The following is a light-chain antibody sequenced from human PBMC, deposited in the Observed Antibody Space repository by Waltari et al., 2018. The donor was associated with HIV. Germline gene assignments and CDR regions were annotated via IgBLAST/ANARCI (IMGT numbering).Light chain of an antibody. Sequence: QSVLTQTPSVSEAPRQRVTISCSGTNSNIRNHAVNWYPQLPGTAPKLLIYYDNRLSSGVSDRFSGSKSGASASLAISGLQSEDEADYYCAAWDDTLNGFVFGSGTRVTVL. J-gene: IGLJ1*01. CDR3: AAWDDTLNGFV. CDR2: YDN. V-gene: IGLV1-36*01. CDR1: NSNIRNHA.